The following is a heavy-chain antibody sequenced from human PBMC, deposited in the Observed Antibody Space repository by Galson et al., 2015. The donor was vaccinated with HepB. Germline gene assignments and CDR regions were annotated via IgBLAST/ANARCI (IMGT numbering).Heavy chain of an antibody. V-gene: IGHV1-18*01. CDR3: ARDTPYGMDV. CDR1: GYTFTTYG. J-gene: IGHJ6*02. Sequence: SVKVSCKASGYTFTTYGISCVRQAPGQGLEWMGWISTYNGNTHYAQKFQGRVTMTTDTPTSTVDMELRSLRSDDTAVYYCARDTPYGMDVWGQGTTVTVSS. CDR2: ISTYNGNT.